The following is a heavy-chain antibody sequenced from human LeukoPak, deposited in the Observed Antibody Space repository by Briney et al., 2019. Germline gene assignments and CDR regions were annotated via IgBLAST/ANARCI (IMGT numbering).Heavy chain of an antibody. CDR3: ASGPDYHFPYMDV. J-gene: IGHJ6*03. CDR1: GGSISSRSYY. Sequence: SQTLSLTCTVSGGSISSRSYYWSWIRQPAGKGLEWIGRIYTSGSTNYNPSLKSRVTISVDTSKNQFSLKLSSVTAADTAVYYCASGPDYHFPYMDVWGKGTTVTVSS. CDR2: IYTSGST. D-gene: IGHD3-3*01. V-gene: IGHV4-61*02.